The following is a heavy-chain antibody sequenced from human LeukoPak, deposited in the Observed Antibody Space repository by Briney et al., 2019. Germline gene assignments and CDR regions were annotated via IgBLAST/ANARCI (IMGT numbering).Heavy chain of an antibody. CDR2: ISGSYST. V-gene: IGHV3-23*01. CDR3: AKDYYMGV. CDR1: GFTFSSYS. J-gene: IGHJ6*03. Sequence: GGSLRLSCAASGFTFSSYSMNWVRQAPGKGLEWVSSISGSYSTYYADSVKGRFTISRDNSKNTLYLQMNSLRAEDTALYYCAKDYYMGVWGKGTTVTVSS.